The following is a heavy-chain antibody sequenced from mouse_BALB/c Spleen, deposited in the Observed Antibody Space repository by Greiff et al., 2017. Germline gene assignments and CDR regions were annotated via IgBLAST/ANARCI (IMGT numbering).Heavy chain of an antibody. CDR3: ARPYYGSSYAMDY. CDR1: GFSLSTSGMC. V-gene: IGHV8-12*01. CDR2: IYWDDDK. Sequence: QVTLKESGPGILQPSQTLSLTCSFSGFSLSTSGMCVSWIRQPSGKGLEWLAHIYWDDDKRYNPSLKSRLTISKDTSRNQVFLKITSVDTADTATYYCARPYYGSSYAMDYWGQGTSVTVSS. J-gene: IGHJ4*01. D-gene: IGHD1-1*01.